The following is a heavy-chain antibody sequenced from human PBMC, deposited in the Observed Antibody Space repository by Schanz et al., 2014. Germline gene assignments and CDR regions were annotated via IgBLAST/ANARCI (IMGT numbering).Heavy chain of an antibody. CDR2: IHTGSGDT. Sequence: QVHLVQSGAEVKRPGASVKVSCKASAYSFTSYSMHWVRQAPGQRLEWMGWIHTGSGDTKYSQNFQGRVTITRDTSASTAYMELSSLRSEDTAVYSCARGIGGYGANNYFDYWGQGTLVTGSS. CDR1: AYSFTSYS. D-gene: IGHD5-12*01. J-gene: IGHJ4*02. CDR3: ARGIGGYGANNYFDY. V-gene: IGHV1-3*04.